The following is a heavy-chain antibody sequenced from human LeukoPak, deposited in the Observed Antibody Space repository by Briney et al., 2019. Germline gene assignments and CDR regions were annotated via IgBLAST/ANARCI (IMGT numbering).Heavy chain of an antibody. CDR3: ARGPLVLTAIPFLDY. J-gene: IGHJ4*02. Sequence: GASVKVSCKASGGTFISYAISWVRQAPGQGLEWMGRIIPIFGTANYAQKFQGRVTITTDESTSTAYMELSSLRSEDTAVYYCARGPLVLTAIPFLDYWGQGTLVTVSS. CDR2: IIPIFGTA. CDR1: GGTFISYA. V-gene: IGHV1-69*05. D-gene: IGHD2-21*02.